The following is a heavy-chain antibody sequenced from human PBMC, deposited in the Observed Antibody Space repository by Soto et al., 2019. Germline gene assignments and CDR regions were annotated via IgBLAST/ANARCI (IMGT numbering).Heavy chain of an antibody. Sequence: GAPVKFTCKASGGTLSSYAISRGRQGPGQGLEWMGGIIPIFGTANYAQKFQGRVTITADESTSTAYMGLSSLRSEDTAVYYCARSVQFYGDKLDPWGQGTLVTVSS. CDR3: ARSVQFYGDKLDP. CDR1: GGTLSSYA. CDR2: IIPIFGTA. J-gene: IGHJ5*02. V-gene: IGHV1-69*13. D-gene: IGHD4-17*01.